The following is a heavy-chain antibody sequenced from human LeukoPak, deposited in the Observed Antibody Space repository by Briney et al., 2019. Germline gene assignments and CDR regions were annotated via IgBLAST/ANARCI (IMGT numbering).Heavy chain of an antibody. J-gene: IGHJ4*02. CDR3: ARQPGNGSYDY. CDR1: GGSISSGDYY. CDR2: IYYSGST. Sequence: PSQTLSLTCTVSGGSISSGDYYWAWIRQPPGKGLEWIGTIYYSGSTCYNPSLKSRVTISVDTSKNQFSLKLSSVTAADTAVYYCARQPGNGSYDYWGQGTLVTVSS. D-gene: IGHD1-26*01. V-gene: IGHV4-39*01.